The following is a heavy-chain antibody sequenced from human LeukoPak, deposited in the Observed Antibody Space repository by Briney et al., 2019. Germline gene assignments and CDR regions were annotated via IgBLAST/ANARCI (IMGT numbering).Heavy chain of an antibody. Sequence: GRSLRLSCAASGFTFSSYAMHWVRQAPGKGREWVAVISYDGSNKYYADSVKGRFTISRDNSKNTLYLQMNSLRAEDTAVYYCARDLSDYGDYTFAEYFQHWGQGTLVTVSS. D-gene: IGHD4-17*01. CDR1: GFTFSSYA. V-gene: IGHV3-30*04. CDR3: ARDLSDYGDYTFAEYFQH. J-gene: IGHJ1*01. CDR2: ISYDGSNK.